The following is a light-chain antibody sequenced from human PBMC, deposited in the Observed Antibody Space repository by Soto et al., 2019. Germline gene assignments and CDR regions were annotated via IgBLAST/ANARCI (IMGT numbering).Light chain of an antibody. Sequence: QSALTQPASVSGSPGQSITISCTGTSSDVGGYNYVSWYQQHPGKAPKLMIYEVSNRPSGVSNRFSGSKSGNTASLTISGLQAEDEAYYYCSSYTSSTTPYNFGSGTKLTVL. V-gene: IGLV2-14*01. J-gene: IGLJ1*01. CDR3: SSYTSSTTPYN. CDR1: SSDVGGYNY. CDR2: EVS.